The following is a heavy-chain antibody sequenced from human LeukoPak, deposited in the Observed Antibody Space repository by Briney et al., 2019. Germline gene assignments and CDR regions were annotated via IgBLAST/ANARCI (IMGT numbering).Heavy chain of an antibody. D-gene: IGHD3-10*01. J-gene: IGHJ3*02. V-gene: IGHV3-23*01. CDR3: AKHLSGSRAFDM. CDR2: ISGAGVNT. CDR1: GFTFSSYA. Sequence: GGSLRLSCTASGFTFSSYAMTWVRQVPGKGLEWVLAISGAGVNTFYADSVKGRFTISRDNSKNTLYLQMNSLRAEDTAVYYCAKHLSGSRAFDMWGRGTKVTVSS.